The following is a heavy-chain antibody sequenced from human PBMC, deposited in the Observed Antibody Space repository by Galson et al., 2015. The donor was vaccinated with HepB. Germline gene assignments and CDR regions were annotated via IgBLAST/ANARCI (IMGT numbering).Heavy chain of an antibody. D-gene: IGHD3-3*01. CDR1: GFTFSSYA. Sequence: SLRLSCAASGFTFSSYAMSWVRQAPGKGLEWVSAISGSGGSTYYADSVKGRFTISRDNSKNTLYLQMNSLRAEDTAVYCCAKPDYDFWSGYYYYYMDVWGKGTTFTVSS. CDR2: ISGSGGST. J-gene: IGHJ6*03. CDR3: AKPDYDFWSGYYYYYMDV. V-gene: IGHV3-23*01.